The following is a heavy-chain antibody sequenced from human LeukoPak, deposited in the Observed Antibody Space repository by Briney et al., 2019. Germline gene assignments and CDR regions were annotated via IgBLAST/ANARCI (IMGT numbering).Heavy chain of an antibody. CDR3: ARDSAAMVTRGYFDY. CDR2: INPSGGST. CDR1: GYTFTGYY. D-gene: IGHD5-18*01. V-gene: IGHV1-46*01. Sequence: ASVKVSCKASGYTFTGYYMHWVRQAPGQGLEWMGIINPSGGSTSYAQKFQGRVTMTRDTSTSTVYMELSSLRSEDTAVYYCARDSAAMVTRGYFDYWGQGTLVTVSS. J-gene: IGHJ4*02.